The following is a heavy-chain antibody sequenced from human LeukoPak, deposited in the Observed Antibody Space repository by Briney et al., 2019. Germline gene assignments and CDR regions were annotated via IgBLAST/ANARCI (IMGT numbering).Heavy chain of an antibody. CDR1: GFTFSSYS. V-gene: IGHV4-34*01. CDR2: INHSGST. CDR3: ARGAGYGSGNPYFDY. J-gene: IGHJ4*02. D-gene: IGHD3-10*01. Sequence: GSLRLSCAASGFTFSSYSLNWVRQAPGKGLEWIGEINHSGSTNYNPSLKSRVTISVDTSKNQFSLKRSSVTAADTAVYYCARGAGYGSGNPYFDYWGQGTLVTVSS.